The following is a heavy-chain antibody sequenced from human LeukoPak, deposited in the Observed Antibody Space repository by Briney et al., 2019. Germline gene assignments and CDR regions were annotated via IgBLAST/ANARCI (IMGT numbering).Heavy chain of an antibody. J-gene: IGHJ4*02. CDR1: GSTFSSYG. V-gene: IGHV3-33*01. D-gene: IGHD6-13*01. CDR3: ARLAIGAAGRGEIDY. CDR2: IWYDGSNK. Sequence: PGGSLRLSCIASGSTFSSYGMHWVRQAPGKGLEWVAVIWYDGSNKYYADSVKGRFTISRDNSKNTLYLQMNSLRAEDTAVYYCARLAIGAAGRGEIDYWGQGTLVTVSS.